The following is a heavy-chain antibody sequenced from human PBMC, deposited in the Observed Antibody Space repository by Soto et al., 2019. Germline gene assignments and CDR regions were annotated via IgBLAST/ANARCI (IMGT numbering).Heavy chain of an antibody. CDR1: GGSISSYY. CDR2: IYYSGST. Sequence: SETLSLTCTVSGGSISSYYWSWIRQPPGKGLEWIGDIYYSGSTNYNPSLKSRVTISVDTSKNQFSLKLSSVTAADTAVYYCARLLSGDSDYWGQGTLVTVSS. J-gene: IGHJ4*02. D-gene: IGHD2-21*01. V-gene: IGHV4-59*08. CDR3: ARLLSGDSDY.